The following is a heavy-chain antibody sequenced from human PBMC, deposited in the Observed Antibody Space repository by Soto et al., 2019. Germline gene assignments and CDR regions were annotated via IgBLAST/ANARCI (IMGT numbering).Heavy chain of an antibody. CDR2: TYYRSKWYN. Sequence: SRTLSLTCAISGDSVSSNSAAWNWIRQSPSRGLEWLGRTYYRSKWYNAYAVSVKSRLTINPDTSKNQVSLQLNSVTPEDTAVYYCARDFGSGSYYIQEYYFDYWGQGTLVTVSS. V-gene: IGHV6-1*01. J-gene: IGHJ4*02. CDR1: GDSVSSNSAA. D-gene: IGHD3-10*01. CDR3: ARDFGSGSYYIQEYYFDY.